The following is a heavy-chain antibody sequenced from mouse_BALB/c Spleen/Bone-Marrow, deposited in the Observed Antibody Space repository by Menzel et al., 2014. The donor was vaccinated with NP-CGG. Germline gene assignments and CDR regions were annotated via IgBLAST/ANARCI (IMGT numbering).Heavy chain of an antibody. CDR1: GLAFTDNW. J-gene: IGHJ4*01. D-gene: IGHD2-4*01. CDR2: IDTSDSYT. V-gene: IGHV1-69*01. Sequence: QVHVKQSGAELGMPGASVKMSCKASGLAFTDNWIYWVKQRPGQGPEWIGAIDTSDSYTNYNQKFMGKASLTVDASSSTAYVQVSSLTSDDSAVYYCARGGHDFSLDYWGQGTSVTVSS. CDR3: ARGGHDFSLDY.